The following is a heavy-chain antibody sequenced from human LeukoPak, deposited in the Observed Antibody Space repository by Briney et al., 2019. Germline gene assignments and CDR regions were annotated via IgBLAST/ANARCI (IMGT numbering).Heavy chain of an antibody. J-gene: IGHJ4*02. CDR2: IKSKSYGGTI. CDR1: GITFSNAW. V-gene: IGHV3-15*01. D-gene: IGHD4-17*01. Sequence: PGGSLRLSCAASGITFSNAWMNWVRQAPGQGLEWVGHIKSKSYGGTIDYAAPVKGRFAISRDDSKDTLYLQMNSLRIDDTAVYYCTTDPGAYEDFCGQGTLVVVSS. CDR3: TTDPGAYEDF.